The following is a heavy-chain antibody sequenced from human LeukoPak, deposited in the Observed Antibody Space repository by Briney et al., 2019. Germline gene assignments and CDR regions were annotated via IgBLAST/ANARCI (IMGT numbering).Heavy chain of an antibody. CDR1: GFSFSSYA. D-gene: IGHD6-19*01. J-gene: IGHJ4*02. V-gene: IGHV3-23*01. CDR3: ATRDSSGWYKDPTAFDH. CDR2: ISGSGVSA. Sequence: GGSLILSCAASGFSFSSYAMAWVRQAPGKGLEWVSGISGSGVSACYSDSVKGRFTISRDNSKNTLFLQMNSLRVEATAVYYGATRDSSGWYKDPTAFDHWGQGTLVTVSS.